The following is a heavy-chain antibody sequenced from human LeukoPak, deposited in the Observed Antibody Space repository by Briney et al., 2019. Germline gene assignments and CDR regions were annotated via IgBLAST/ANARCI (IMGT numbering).Heavy chain of an antibody. CDR2: ITYDGTNT. Sequence: GGSLRLSCAASGFTFSSYGMHWVRQAPGKGLEWVAFITYDGTNTYYADSVKGRFTISRDNSKNTLYLQMNSLRPEDTAVYYCVKDREFRDIVVVVAAMTHWGQGTLVTVSS. CDR3: VKDREFRDIVVVVAAMTH. J-gene: IGHJ4*02. CDR1: GFTFSSYG. D-gene: IGHD2-15*01. V-gene: IGHV3-30*18.